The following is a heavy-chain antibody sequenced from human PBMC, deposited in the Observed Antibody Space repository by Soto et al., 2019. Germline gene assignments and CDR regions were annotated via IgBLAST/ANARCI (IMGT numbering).Heavy chain of an antibody. J-gene: IGHJ6*02. CDR1: GYTFTSYQ. D-gene: IGHD3-3*01. Sequence: QMQLVQSGAEVKKPGASVKVSCKASGYTFTSYQMHWVRQAPGQGLEWMGIINPSGGRITYARRFQGRVMMTRDTSTNTVYMELRSLRSEDTAVYYCARDGPPTTTGVGPSYTMDVWGQGTMVTVS. V-gene: IGHV1-46*01. CDR2: INPSGGRI. CDR3: ARDGPPTTTGVGPSYTMDV.